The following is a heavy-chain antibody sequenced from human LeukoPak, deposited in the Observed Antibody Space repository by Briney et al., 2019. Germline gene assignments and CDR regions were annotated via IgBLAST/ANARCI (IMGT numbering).Heavy chain of an antibody. Sequence: GGSLRLSCAASEFIVSSNYMSWVRQAPGKGLEWVSVLYSGGSTYYADSVKGRFTISRDNSKNTPYLQMNSLRAEDTAVYYCASSGNYYPYLLDYWGQGTLVTVSS. CDR2: LYSGGST. J-gene: IGHJ4*02. CDR3: ASSGNYYPYLLDY. D-gene: IGHD1-26*01. V-gene: IGHV3-53*01. CDR1: EFIVSSNY.